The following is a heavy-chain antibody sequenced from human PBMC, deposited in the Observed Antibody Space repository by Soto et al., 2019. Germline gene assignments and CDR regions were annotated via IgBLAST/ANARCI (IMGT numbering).Heavy chain of an antibody. CDR3: AKDDYYDSTGVDY. CDR2: ISYDGSNK. CDR1: GFTFSSYG. V-gene: IGHV3-30*18. D-gene: IGHD3-22*01. J-gene: IGHJ4*02. Sequence: PGGSLRLSCAASGFTFSSYGMHWVRQAPGKGLEWVAVISYDGSNKYYADSVKGRFTISRDNSKNTLYLQMDSLRAEDTAVYYCAKDDYYDSTGVDYWGQGTLVTVSS.